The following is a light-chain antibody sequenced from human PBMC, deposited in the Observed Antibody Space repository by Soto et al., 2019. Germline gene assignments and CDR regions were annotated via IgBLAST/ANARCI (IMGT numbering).Light chain of an antibody. CDR1: QAISNY. V-gene: IGKV1-27*01. J-gene: IGKJ4*01. Sequence: DIQMTQSPSSLSASVGDRVTITCRASQAISNYLAWYQQKPGKVPKLLIYAASTLQSGVSSRFSASGSGTDFTLTISSLQPEDVATYYCQKYNSAPRTFGGGTKVEIK. CDR2: AAS. CDR3: QKYNSAPRT.